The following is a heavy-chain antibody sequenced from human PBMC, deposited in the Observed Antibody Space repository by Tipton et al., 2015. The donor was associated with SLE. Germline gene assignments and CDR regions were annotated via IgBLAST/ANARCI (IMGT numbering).Heavy chain of an antibody. D-gene: IGHD3-16*01. CDR3: ARVLSSALGPYYFDY. J-gene: IGHJ4*02. CDR2: IYHSGST. Sequence: TLSLTCTVSGGSISSSSYYWGWIRQPPGKGLEWIGEIYHSGSTNYNPSLKSRVTISVDKSKNQFSLKLSSVTAADTAVYYCARVLSSALGPYYFDYWGQGTLVTVSS. V-gene: IGHV4-39*07. CDR1: GGSISSSSYY.